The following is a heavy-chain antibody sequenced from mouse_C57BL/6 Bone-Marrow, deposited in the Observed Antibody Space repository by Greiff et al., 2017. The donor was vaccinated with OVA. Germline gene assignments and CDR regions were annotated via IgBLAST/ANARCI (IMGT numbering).Heavy chain of an antibody. CDR1: GYAFTNYL. Sequence: VQLQQSGAELVRPGSSVKVSCKASGYAFTNYLIEWVKQRPGQGLEWIGVINPGSGDTNYNEKFKGKATLTADKSSSTAYMQLSSLTSEDSAVYVCARGGPSDFDYWGQGTTLTVSS. CDR3: ARGGPSDFDY. D-gene: IGHD3-3*01. V-gene: IGHV1-54*01. CDR2: INPGSGDT. J-gene: IGHJ2*01.